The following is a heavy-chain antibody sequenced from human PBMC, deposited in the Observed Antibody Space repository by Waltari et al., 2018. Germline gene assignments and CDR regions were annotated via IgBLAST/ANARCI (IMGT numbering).Heavy chain of an antibody. CDR3: AKDGGYSYGSNWFGP. CDR1: GFNLSSYA. D-gene: IGHD5-18*01. CDR2: ISGSGGST. J-gene: IGHJ5*02. V-gene: IGHV3-23*01. Sequence: EVQLLESGGGLVQPGGSLRLSCAASGFNLSSYAMSWVRQAPGKGLEWVSAISGSGGSTHYADSVQGRFTISRDKSKNTLYLQMNSLRAEDTAVYYCAKDGGYSYGSNWFGPWGQGTLVTVSS.